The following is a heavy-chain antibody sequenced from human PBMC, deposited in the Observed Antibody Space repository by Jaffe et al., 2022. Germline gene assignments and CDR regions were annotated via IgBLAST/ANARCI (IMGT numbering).Heavy chain of an antibody. CDR3: AKDMWYRFAFDI. CDR1: GFTFSSYG. Sequence: QVQLVESGGGVVQPGGSLRLSCAASGFTFSSYGMHWVRQAPGKGLEWVAFIRYDGSNKYYADSVKGRFTISRDNSKNTLYLQMNSLRAEDTAVYYCAKDMWYRFAFDIWGQGTMVTVSS. J-gene: IGHJ3*02. V-gene: IGHV3-30*02. CDR2: IRYDGSNK. D-gene: IGHD2-15*01.